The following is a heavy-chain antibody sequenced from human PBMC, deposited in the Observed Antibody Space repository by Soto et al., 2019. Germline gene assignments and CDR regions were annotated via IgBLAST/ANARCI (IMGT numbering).Heavy chain of an antibody. CDR3: TRDASRDSSARGWFDP. J-gene: IGHJ5*02. V-gene: IGHV3-21*01. CDR2: ISSNSAYI. Sequence: GGSLRLSCRVCGFAVSSNYMGWVRQAPGKGLEWVSTISSNSAYIYYTDALRGRFTISRDNAKNSLHLQMNSLRAEDAAVYYCTRDASRDSSARGWFDPWGPGTLVTVSS. D-gene: IGHD6-13*01. CDR1: GFAVSSNY.